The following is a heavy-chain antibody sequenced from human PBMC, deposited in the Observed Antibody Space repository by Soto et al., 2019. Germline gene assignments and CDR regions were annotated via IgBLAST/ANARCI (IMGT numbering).Heavy chain of an antibody. D-gene: IGHD1-7*01. CDR3: TTSHAGELNN. J-gene: IGHJ4*02. CDR2: IFECGAT. Sequence: QVQLQESGPGLVKPSGTLSLTCAVSGASIGSSSWWPWVGRSQGKGLEGFGEIFECGATNYNPSHKSRLTVAVDKANNQFSLNLSSLTAADTAVYFCTTSHAGELNNWGQGTLVTVSS. CDR1: GASIGSSSW. V-gene: IGHV4-4*02.